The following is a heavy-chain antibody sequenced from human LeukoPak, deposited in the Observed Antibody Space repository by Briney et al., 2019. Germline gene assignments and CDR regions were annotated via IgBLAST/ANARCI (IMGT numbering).Heavy chain of an antibody. Sequence: GGSLRLSCAASGFTFSSYGMHWVRQAPGKGLEWVAVIWYDGGNKYYADSVKGRFTISRDNSKNTLYLQMNSLRAEDTAVYYCAKTGFGELYYFDYWGQGTLVTVSS. V-gene: IGHV3-33*06. J-gene: IGHJ4*02. CDR1: GFTFSSYG. CDR2: IWYDGGNK. D-gene: IGHD3-10*01. CDR3: AKTGFGELYYFDY.